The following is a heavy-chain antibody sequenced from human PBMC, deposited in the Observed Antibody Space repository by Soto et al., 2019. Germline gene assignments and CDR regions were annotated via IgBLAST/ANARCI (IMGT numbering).Heavy chain of an antibody. CDR3: ARDRIPIIVGVVAAHDAVDI. J-gene: IGHJ3*02. CDR2: ISYDGSNK. Sequence: GGSLRLSCAASGFTFSSYAMHWVRQAPGKGLEWVAVISYDGSNKYYADSVKGRFTISRDNSKNTLYLQMNSLRAEDTAVYYCARDRIPIIVGVVAAHDAVDIWGQGTMVTVSS. V-gene: IGHV3-30-3*01. CDR1: GFTFSSYA. D-gene: IGHD2-15*01.